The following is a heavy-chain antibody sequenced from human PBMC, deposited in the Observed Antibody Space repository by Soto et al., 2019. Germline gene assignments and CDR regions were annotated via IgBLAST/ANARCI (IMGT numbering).Heavy chain of an antibody. Sequence: QVQLVQSGAEVKKPGASVKVSCKASGYTFTSYDINWVRQATGQGLEWMGWMNPNSGNTGYAQKFQGRVTMTRNTSQSTTLLGLGRLGSEDTAVYYCGEGQGGVGGRPLGHRGQGTPGTVPS. CDR1: GYTFTSYD. V-gene: IGHV1-8*01. J-gene: IGHJ4*02. CDR2: MNPNSGNT. D-gene: IGHD3-16*01. CDR3: GEGQGGVGGRPLGH.